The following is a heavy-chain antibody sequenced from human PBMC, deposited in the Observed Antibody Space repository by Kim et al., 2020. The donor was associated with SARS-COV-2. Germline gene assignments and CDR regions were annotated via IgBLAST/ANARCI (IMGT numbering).Heavy chain of an antibody. J-gene: IGHJ4*02. Sequence: GGSLRLSCAASGFTFSSYDMHWVRQAPGKGLEWVAVISCDGSNKYYADSVKGRFTISRDNSKNSLYLQMNSLRAEDTAVYYCATVNGSSSWYVLDYWGQGTLVTVSS. V-gene: IGHV3-33*08. CDR1: GFTFSSYD. CDR3: ATVNGSSSWYVLDY. D-gene: IGHD6-13*01. CDR2: ISCDGSNK.